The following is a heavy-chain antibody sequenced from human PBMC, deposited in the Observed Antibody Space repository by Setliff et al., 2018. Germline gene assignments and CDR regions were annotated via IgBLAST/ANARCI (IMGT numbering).Heavy chain of an antibody. Sequence: ASVKVSCKASGYSFIDYYIHWVRQAPGQGPEWMGRVNPKNGGILYSQKFEGRVSMTGDRTISTVYMDLRSLTFDDTAVYYCARPRSNYNRGAFSIWGQGTLVTVSS. CDR3: ARPRSNYNRGAFSI. CDR2: VNPKNGGI. V-gene: IGHV1-2*06. D-gene: IGHD3-10*01. CDR1: GYSFIDYY. J-gene: IGHJ4*03.